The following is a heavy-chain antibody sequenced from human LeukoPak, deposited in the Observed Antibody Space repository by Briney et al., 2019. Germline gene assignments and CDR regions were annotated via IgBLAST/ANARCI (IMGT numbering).Heavy chain of an antibody. V-gene: IGHV4-34*01. CDR2: INHSGST. J-gene: IGHJ4*02. CDR3: ARHSPSGSYPRYLDY. CDR1: GGSFSGYY. D-gene: IGHD1-26*01. Sequence: SETLSLTCAVYGGSFSGYYWSWIRQPPGKGLEWIGEINHSGSTNYNPSLKSRVTISVDTSKNQFSLKLSSVTAADTAVYYCARHSPSGSYPRYLDYWGQGTLVTVSS.